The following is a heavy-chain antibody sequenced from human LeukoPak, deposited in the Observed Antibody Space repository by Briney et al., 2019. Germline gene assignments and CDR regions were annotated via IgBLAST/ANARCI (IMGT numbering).Heavy chain of an antibody. CDR2: INPSGGNI. Sequence: ASVKVSCKTSGYRFTNNYMHWVRQAPGQGLEWMGIINPSGGNINYAQRFQGRVTMTRDTSTSTVYMELSSLRSEDTAVYFCARDQGLTGYFDYWGQGTLVTVSS. CDR3: ARDQGLTGYFDY. V-gene: IGHV1-46*01. CDR1: GYRFTNNY. J-gene: IGHJ4*02. D-gene: IGHD3-9*01.